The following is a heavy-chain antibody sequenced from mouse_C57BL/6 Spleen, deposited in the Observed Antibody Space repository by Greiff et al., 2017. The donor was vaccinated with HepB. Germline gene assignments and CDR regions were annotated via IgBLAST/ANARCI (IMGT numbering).Heavy chain of an antibody. Sequence: QVQLQQPGAELVKPGASVKLSCKASGYTFTSYWMQWVKQRPGQGLEWIGEIDPSDSYTNYNQKFKGKATLTVDTSSSTAYMQLSSLKSEESAVYYCASGDMNGNYVDFDYWGQGTTLTVSS. CDR2: IDPSDSYT. D-gene: IGHD2-1*01. CDR3: ASGDMNGNYVDFDY. V-gene: IGHV1-50*01. CDR1: GYTFTSYW. J-gene: IGHJ2*01.